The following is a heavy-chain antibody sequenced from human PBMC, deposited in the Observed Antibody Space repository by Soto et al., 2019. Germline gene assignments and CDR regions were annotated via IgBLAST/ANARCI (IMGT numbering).Heavy chain of an antibody. CDR2: ITDNGGST. Sequence: EVQLLESGGGLVQPGGSLRLSCAASGFMFSSYVMNWVRQAPGKGLEWVSSITDNGGSTYYADSVKGRFTISRDNSKNXXXXXXXXXXXXXXXXXXXXXXXXGPSSCYNDYWGHGTLVTVSP. CDR3: XXXXXGPSSCYNDY. V-gene: IGHV3-23*01. D-gene: IGHD2-15*01. J-gene: IGHJ4*01. CDR1: GFMFSSYV.